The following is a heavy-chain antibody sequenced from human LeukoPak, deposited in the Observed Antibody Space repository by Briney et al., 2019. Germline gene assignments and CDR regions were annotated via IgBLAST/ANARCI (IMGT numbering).Heavy chain of an antibody. CDR1: GYTFTGYY. CDR2: INPNSGGT. V-gene: IGHV1-2*02. CDR3: AREGCSGGSCYLEGMDV. Sequence: GGSVKVSCKASGYTFTGYYMHWVRPAPGQGLEWMGWINPNSGGTNYAQKFQGRVTLTRDTSISTAYMELSRLRSDDTAVYYCAREGCSGGSCYLEGMDVWGQGTTVPVSS. D-gene: IGHD2-15*01. J-gene: IGHJ6*02.